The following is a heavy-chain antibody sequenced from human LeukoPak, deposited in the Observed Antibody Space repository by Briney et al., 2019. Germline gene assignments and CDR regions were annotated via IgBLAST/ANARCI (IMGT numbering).Heavy chain of an antibody. CDR2: FDSEDGET. D-gene: IGHD3/OR15-3a*01. J-gene: IGHJ2*01. Sequence: ASVKVSCKVSGYTLTELSMHWVRQAPGKGLEWMGGFDSEDGETIYAQKLQGRVTMTTDTSTSTAYMELRSLRSDDTAVYYCAREASMVFAPYWYFDLWGRGTLVTVSS. V-gene: IGHV1-24*01. CDR3: AREASMVFAPYWYFDL. CDR1: GYTLTELS.